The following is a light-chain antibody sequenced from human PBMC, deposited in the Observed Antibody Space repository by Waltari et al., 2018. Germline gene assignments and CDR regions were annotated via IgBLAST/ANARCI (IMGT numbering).Light chain of an antibody. J-gene: IGKJ4*01. Sequence: ELVVTQSPATLSLSPGERVTISCRASQSINSYLAWYQQKPGQAPRLLIYDASNRATAIPARFSGSGSGTDFTLTISSLEPEDFAMYYCQQRHSWPLTFGGGTKVEMK. CDR3: QQRHSWPLT. CDR2: DAS. V-gene: IGKV3-11*01. CDR1: QSINSY.